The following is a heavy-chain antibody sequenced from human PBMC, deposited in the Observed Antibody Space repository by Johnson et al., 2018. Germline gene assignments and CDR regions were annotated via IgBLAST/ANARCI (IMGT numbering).Heavy chain of an antibody. J-gene: IGHJ3*02. CDR3: ARHRSPYGLGYAFDI. D-gene: IGHD6-19*01. CDR2: IYPGDSDT. Sequence: EVQLVESGAEVKKPGESLKISCKGSGYSFTSYWIGWVRQMPGKGLEWMGIIYPGDSDTRYSPSFQGQVTIPADKSISTAYLQWSSLKASDTAMYYCARHRSPYGLGYAFDIWGQGTMVTVSS. V-gene: IGHV5-51*01. CDR1: GYSFTSYW.